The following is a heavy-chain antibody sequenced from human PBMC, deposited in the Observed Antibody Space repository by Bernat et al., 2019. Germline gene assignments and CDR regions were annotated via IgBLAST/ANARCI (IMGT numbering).Heavy chain of an antibody. CDR1: GFTSSSYS. D-gene: IGHD3-22*01. V-gene: IGHV3-48*02. Sequence: EVQLVESGGGLVQPGGSLRLSCAASGFTSSSYSMNWVRQAPGKGLEWVSYISSSSSTIYYADSGKGRFTITRENAKNSLYLQMNSLRDEDTAVYYCARDRKDSSGYYSSGSLDYWGQGTLVTVSS. J-gene: IGHJ4*02. CDR2: ISSSSSTI. CDR3: ARDRKDSSGYYSSGSLDY.